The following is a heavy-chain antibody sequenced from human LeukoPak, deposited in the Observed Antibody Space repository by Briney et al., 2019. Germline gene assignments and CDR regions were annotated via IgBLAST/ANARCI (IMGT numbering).Heavy chain of an antibody. Sequence: GGSLRLSCAASGFTFDDYAIHCVRQAPGKDLEWVSGISWNSGSIRYADPVKGRFTIPRDNAKNSLYLQMNSLRAEDTALYYCAKDSRDGYNYLDNWFDPWGQGTLVTVSS. CDR1: GFTFDDYA. CDR2: ISWNSGSI. D-gene: IGHD5-24*01. V-gene: IGHV3-9*01. J-gene: IGHJ5*02. CDR3: AKDSRDGYNYLDNWFDP.